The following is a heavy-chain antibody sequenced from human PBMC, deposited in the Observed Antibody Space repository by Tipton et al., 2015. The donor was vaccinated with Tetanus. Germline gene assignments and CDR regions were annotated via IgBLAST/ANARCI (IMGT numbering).Heavy chain of an antibody. CDR1: GGSISPYY. CDR3: ARYGRLPKTDPFDT. D-gene: IGHD1-26*01. V-gene: IGHV4-59*01. CDR2: IYYSGST. J-gene: IGHJ3*02. Sequence: TLSLTCTVSGGSISPYYWSWIRQPPGKGLEWIGYIYYSGSTNYNPSLESRVTISVDTSKNQFSLRLNSVTSADTAVYFCARYGRLPKTDPFDTWGQGTMVTVSS.